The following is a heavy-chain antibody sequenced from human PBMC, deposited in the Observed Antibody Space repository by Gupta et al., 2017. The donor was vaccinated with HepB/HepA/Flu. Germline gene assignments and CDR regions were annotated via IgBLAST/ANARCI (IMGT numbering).Heavy chain of an antibody. D-gene: IGHD3-10*01. Sequence: QVQLVESGGGVVQPGRPLRPSCAASGFTFSNYGMHWVRQAPGKGLEWVAVISYDGSDEYYADSVKGRFTISRENSKNTLFLQVNSLRAEDTAVYYCAEADDYYGSGYSEYWGQGTLVTVSS. J-gene: IGHJ4*02. V-gene: IGHV3-30*18. CDR2: ISYDGSDE. CDR3: AEADDYYGSGYSEY. CDR1: GFTFSNYG.